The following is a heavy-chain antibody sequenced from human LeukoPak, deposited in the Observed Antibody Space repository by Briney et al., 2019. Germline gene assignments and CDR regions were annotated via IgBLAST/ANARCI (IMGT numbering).Heavy chain of an antibody. J-gene: IGHJ4*02. V-gene: IGHV1-2*02. CDR2: INPNSGGT. Sequence: GASVKVSCKASANTLGYYMHWVRQAPGQGLEWMGWINPNSGGTNYAQKFQGRVTMTRDTSISTAFMELSRLRSDDTAVYYCARDLSITMVRAPFYWGPGTPVTVSS. CDR3: ARDLSITMVRAPFY. CDR1: ANTLGYY. D-gene: IGHD3-10*01.